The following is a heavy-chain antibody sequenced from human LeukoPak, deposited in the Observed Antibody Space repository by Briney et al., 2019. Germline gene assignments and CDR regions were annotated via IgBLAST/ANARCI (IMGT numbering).Heavy chain of an antibody. Sequence: GGSLRLSCAASGFTFSDYYMSWIRQAPGKGLEWVSYISSSGSTIYYADSVKGRFTISRDNSKNTLYLQMNSLRADDTAVYYCARDPGYRGESGWFDPWGQGTLVTVSS. V-gene: IGHV3-11*04. CDR2: ISSSGSTI. D-gene: IGHD5-18*01. J-gene: IGHJ5*02. CDR3: ARDPGYRGESGWFDP. CDR1: GFTFSDYY.